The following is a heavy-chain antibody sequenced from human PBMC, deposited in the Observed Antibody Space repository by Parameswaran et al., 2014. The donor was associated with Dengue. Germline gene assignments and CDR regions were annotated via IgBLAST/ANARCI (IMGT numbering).Heavy chain of an antibody. D-gene: IGHD6-25*01. J-gene: IGHJ6*02. V-gene: IGHV4-59*08. CDR2: IFYSGST. Sequence: WIRQPPGKGLEWIGYIFYSGSTNYNPSLKSRVTISLDTSKNLLSLKVNSVTAADTAVYYCARLSGYWTGFYGMDVWGQGDHGHRLL. CDR3: ARLSGYWTGFYGMDV.